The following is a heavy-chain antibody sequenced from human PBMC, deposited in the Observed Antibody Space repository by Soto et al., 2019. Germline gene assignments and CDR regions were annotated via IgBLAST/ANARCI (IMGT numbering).Heavy chain of an antibody. CDR2: IYPGDSDT. J-gene: IGHJ4*02. CDR1: GYSFTSYW. CDR3: ARSTRGKNPNGVRRFDY. V-gene: IGHV5-51*01. Sequence: GESLKISCKGSGYSFTSYWIGWVRQMPGKGLEWMGIIYPGDSDTRYRPSFQGQVTISADKSISTPYLQWSSLKAADTAMYYCARSTRGKNPNGVRRFDYWGQGTLVTVSS. D-gene: IGHD2-8*01.